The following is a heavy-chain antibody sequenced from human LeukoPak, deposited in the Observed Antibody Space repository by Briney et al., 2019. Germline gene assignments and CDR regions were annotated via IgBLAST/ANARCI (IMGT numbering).Heavy chain of an antibody. CDR3: ARSALDYGGNSGYFDY. Sequence: GSLRLSCEASGFSFSSYNMDWVRQPPGKGLEWIGSIYYSGSTYYNPSLKSRVTISVDTSKNQFSLKLSSVTAADTAVYYCARSALDYGGNSGYFDYWGQGTLVTVSS. J-gene: IGHJ4*02. V-gene: IGHV4-39*01. CDR1: GFSFSSYN. CDR2: IYYSGST. D-gene: IGHD4-23*01.